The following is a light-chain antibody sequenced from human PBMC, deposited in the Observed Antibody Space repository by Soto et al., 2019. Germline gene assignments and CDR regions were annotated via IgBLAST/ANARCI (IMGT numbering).Light chain of an antibody. Sequence: EIVLTQSPATLSLSPGERATLSCRASQSLSSYLAWYQQKRGQAPRLLIYDASKRATGIPARFSGSGSGTDFTLSISSLEPEDFAVYYCQQSSDWPLTFGGGTKVEIK. CDR1: QSLSSY. CDR3: QQSSDWPLT. CDR2: DAS. V-gene: IGKV3-11*01. J-gene: IGKJ4*01.